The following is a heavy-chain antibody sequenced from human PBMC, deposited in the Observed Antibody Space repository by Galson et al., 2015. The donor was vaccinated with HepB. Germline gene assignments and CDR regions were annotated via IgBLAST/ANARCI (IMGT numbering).Heavy chain of an antibody. J-gene: IGHJ3*02. CDR1: GFSLPTTGVG. V-gene: IGHV2-5*02. CDR3: AHIMITYGGVIGLDGFDI. D-gene: IGHD3-16*02. Sequence: PALVKPTQTLTLTCTFSGFSLPTTGVGVGWIRQPPGKALEWLTLIYWDDDRRYSPSLRSRLTITKDTSKNQVVLTMTSKDPVGTATYYCAHIMITYGGVIGLDGFDIWGQGTMVTISP. CDR2: IYWDDDR.